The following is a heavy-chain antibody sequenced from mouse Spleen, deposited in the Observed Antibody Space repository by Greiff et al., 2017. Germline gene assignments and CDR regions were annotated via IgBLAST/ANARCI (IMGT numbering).Heavy chain of an antibody. CDR1: GYTFTDYE. CDR2: IDPETGGT. D-gene: IGHD2-3*01. CDR3: TRSRGWPRYFDV. J-gene: IGHJ1*01. V-gene: IGHV1-15*01. Sequence: VQLQHSGAEQVRPGASVTLSCKASGYTFTDYEMHWVKQTPVHGLEWIGAIDPETGGTAYNQKFKGKATLTADKSSSTAYMELRSLTSEDSAVYYCTRSRGWPRYFDVWGAGTTVTVSS.